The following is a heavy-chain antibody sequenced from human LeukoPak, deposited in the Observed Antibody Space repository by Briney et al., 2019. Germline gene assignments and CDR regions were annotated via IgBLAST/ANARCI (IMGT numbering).Heavy chain of an antibody. CDR3: ARRYCSSTSCLIDY. V-gene: IGHV3-30*03. CDR2: ISFDGSNK. J-gene: IGHJ4*02. CDR1: GFTFSTYG. D-gene: IGHD2-2*01. Sequence: PGGSLRLSCAASGFTFSTYGMHWVRQAPGQGLEWVAVISFDGSNKYYADSVKGRFTISRDNAKNSLYLQMNSLRAEDTAVYYCARRYCSSTSCLIDYWGQGTLVTVSS.